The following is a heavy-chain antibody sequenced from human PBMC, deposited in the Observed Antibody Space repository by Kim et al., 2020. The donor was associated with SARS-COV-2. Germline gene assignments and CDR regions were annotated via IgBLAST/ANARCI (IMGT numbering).Heavy chain of an antibody. CDR3: AKDLNWNYLSCFDY. D-gene: IGHD1-7*01. J-gene: IGHJ4*02. V-gene: IGHV3-23*01. Sequence: ANSVKGRFTISRDNSKNTLYLQMNSLRAEDTAVYYCAKDLNWNYLSCFDYWGQGTLVTVSS.